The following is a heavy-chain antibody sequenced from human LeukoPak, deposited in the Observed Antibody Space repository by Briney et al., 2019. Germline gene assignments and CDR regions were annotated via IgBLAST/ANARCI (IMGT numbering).Heavy chain of an antibody. CDR2: VRYDGSNK. CDR3: AKEGYSKFDQ. CDR1: VFTFNSYE. V-gene: IGHV3-30*02. J-gene: IGHJ4*02. Sequence: GGALRLSCAASVFTFNSYEMHWVRQAPGKGLEWVAFVRYDGSNKDYADSVKGRFTISRDNSKNTLYLQMNSLRAEDTAVYYCAKEGYSKFDQWGQGTLVTVSS. D-gene: IGHD4-11*01.